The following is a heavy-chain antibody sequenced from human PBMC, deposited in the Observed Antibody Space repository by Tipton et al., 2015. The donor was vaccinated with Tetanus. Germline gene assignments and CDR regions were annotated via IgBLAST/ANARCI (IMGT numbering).Heavy chain of an antibody. V-gene: IGHV3-23*01. Sequence: GSLRLSCAASGFTFSSYAMSWVRQAPGKGLEWVSAISGSGGSTYYADSVKGRFTISRDNSKNTLYLQMNSLRAEDTAVYYCATNLGSTFGGVIDPDAFDIWGQGTMVTVSS. J-gene: IGHJ3*02. D-gene: IGHD3-16*02. CDR2: ISGSGGST. CDR3: ATNLGSTFGGVIDPDAFDI. CDR1: GFTFSSYA.